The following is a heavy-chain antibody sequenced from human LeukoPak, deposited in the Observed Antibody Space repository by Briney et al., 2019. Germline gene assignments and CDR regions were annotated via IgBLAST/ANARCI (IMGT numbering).Heavy chain of an antibody. D-gene: IGHD3/OR15-3a*01. CDR3: ARRDYYFDY. J-gene: IGHJ4*02. CDR2: IKQDGSEK. CDR1: GFTFRNYW. V-gene: IGHV3-7*01. Sequence: PGGSLRLPCAVSGFTFRNYWMTWVRQTPGKGLEWVANIKQDGSEKYYVDSVKGRFTISRDNAKNSLDLQMNSLRAEDTAVYYCARRDYYFDYWGQGTLVTDSS.